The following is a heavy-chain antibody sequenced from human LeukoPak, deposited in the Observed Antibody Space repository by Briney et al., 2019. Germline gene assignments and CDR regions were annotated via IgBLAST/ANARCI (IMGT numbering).Heavy chain of an antibody. CDR2: IYYSGST. J-gene: IGHJ4*02. Sequence: SSETLSLTCTVSGGSISSYYWSWIRQPPGKGLEWIGYIYYSGSTNYNPSLKSRVTISVDTSKNQFSLKLSSVTAADTAVYYCAKENYYDSSGYSEYFDYWGQGTLVTVSS. V-gene: IGHV4-59*01. CDR1: GGSISSYY. D-gene: IGHD3-22*01. CDR3: AKENYYDSSGYSEYFDY.